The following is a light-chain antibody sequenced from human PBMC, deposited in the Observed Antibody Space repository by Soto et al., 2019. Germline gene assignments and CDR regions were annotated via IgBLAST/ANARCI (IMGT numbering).Light chain of an antibody. J-gene: IGLJ3*02. V-gene: IGLV2-14*03. CDR3: SSYTSKDTLV. CDR2: DVS. Sequence: QSALTQPASVSGSPGQSITISCTGTSSDVGGYDHVSWYQQHPGKAPKLIIYDVSIRPSGVSNRFSGSKSGNTASLAVSGLQAEDEDDYYCSSYTSKDTLVFGGGTKLTV. CDR1: SSDVGGYDH.